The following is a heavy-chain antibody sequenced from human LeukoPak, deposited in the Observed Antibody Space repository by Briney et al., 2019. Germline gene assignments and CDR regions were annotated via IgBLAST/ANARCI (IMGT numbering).Heavy chain of an antibody. D-gene: IGHD1-7*01. CDR3: ASGITGTTSAFDY. J-gene: IGHJ4*02. V-gene: IGHV3-21*01. CDR2: ISRSSSYI. CDR1: GFTFSTYS. Sequence: GGSLRLSCAASGFTFSTYSMNWVRQAPGKGLEWVSSISRSSSYIYYADSLKGRFTISRDNAKNSLYLQMNSLRAEDTAAYYCASGITGTTSAFDYWGQGTLVTVSS.